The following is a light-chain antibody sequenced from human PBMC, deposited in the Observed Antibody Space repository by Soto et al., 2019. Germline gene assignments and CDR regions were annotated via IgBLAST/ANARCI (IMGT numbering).Light chain of an antibody. J-gene: IGLJ1*01. Sequence: ALTQPASVSGSPGQSITISCTGTSSDVGGYNYVSWYQQHPGKAPKLMIYDVSNRPSGVSNRFSGSKSGNTASLTISGLQAEVEADYYCSSYTSSSTPYVFATGTKVTVI. V-gene: IGLV2-14*01. CDR2: DVS. CDR1: SSDVGGYNY. CDR3: SSYTSSSTPYV.